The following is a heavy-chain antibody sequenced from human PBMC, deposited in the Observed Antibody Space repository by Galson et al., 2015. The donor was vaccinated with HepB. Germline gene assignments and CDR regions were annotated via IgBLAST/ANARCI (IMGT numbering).Heavy chain of an antibody. CDR3: ARGEGYCSSTSCYPQGDLDY. D-gene: IGHD2-2*01. J-gene: IGHJ4*02. V-gene: IGHV3-33*01. Sequence: SLRLSCAASGFTFSSYGMHWVRQAPGKGLEWVAVIWYDGSNKYYADSVKGRFTISRDNSKNTLYLQMNSLRAEDTAVYYCARGEGYCSSTSCYPQGDLDYWGQGTLVTVSS. CDR1: GFTFSSYG. CDR2: IWYDGSNK.